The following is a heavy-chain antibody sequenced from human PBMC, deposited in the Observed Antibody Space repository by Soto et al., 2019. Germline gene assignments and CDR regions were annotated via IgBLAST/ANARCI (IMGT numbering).Heavy chain of an antibody. Sequence: QVQLVQSGAEVKKPGSSVKVSCKASGGTFRRYTLSWVRQAPGQGLEWLGWIIPILQPANYARRFQGRLTIRVGTSTVSPYMALRGLTSDVTGVYYFAPGGNLGGDLDVCCKGTQVTV. D-gene: IGHD1-26*01. CDR2: IIPILQPA. CDR3: APGGNLGGDLDV. CDR1: GGTFRRYT. J-gene: IGHJ6*03. V-gene: IGHV1-69*08.